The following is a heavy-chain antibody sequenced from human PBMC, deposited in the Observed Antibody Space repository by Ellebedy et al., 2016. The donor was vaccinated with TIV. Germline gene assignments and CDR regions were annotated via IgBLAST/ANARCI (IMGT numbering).Heavy chain of an antibody. CDR3: ARDAGYGKFDY. Sequence: LRLXCTVSGGSISSGGYYWSWIRQHPGKGLEWIGYIYYSGSTYYNPSLKSRVTISVDRSKNQFSLKLSSVTAADTAVYYCARDAGYGKFDYWGQGTLVTVSS. D-gene: IGHD5-12*01. J-gene: IGHJ4*02. CDR2: IYYSGST. CDR1: GGSISSGGYY. V-gene: IGHV4-31*03.